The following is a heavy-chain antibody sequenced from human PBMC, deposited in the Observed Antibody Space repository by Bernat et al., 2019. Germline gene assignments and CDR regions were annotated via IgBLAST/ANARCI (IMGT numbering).Heavy chain of an antibody. D-gene: IGHD5-18*01. CDR1: GFTFNTYG. CDR3: ARDRAQPWSMVGVFDY. V-gene: IGHV3-33*01. CDR2: IWYDGSHE. J-gene: IGHJ4*02. Sequence: QVQLVESGGGVVQPGRSLRLSCAASGFTFNTYGMHWIRQAPDKGPEWVAVIWYDGSHEAFAESVKGRFTISRDDSKNTVFLQMNSLRPDDTAVYYCARDRAQPWSMVGVFDYWGQGTLVTVPS.